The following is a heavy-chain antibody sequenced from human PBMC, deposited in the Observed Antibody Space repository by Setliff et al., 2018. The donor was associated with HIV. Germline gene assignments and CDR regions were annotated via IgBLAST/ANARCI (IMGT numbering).Heavy chain of an antibody. CDR1: GGSFGVYR. CDR2: IDSSGTT. D-gene: IGHD1-26*01. CDR3: ARDGHTVEADGLPPSNC. V-gene: IGHV4-4*07. J-gene: IGHJ4*02. Sequence: SETLSLTCTISGGSFGVYRWSWIRQSAGRGLEWIGRIDSSGTTDYKPSLKGRVAISVDTSRNQFSLRVTSVTAADTAVSYCARDGHTVEADGLPPSNCWGQGTLVTVSS.